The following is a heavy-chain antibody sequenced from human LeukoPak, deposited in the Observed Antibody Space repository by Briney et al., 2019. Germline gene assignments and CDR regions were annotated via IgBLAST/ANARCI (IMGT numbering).Heavy chain of an antibody. CDR2: IYYSGST. D-gene: IGHD5-18*01. J-gene: IGHJ3*02. CDR3: ARGYSYGYSGGSAFDI. V-gene: IGHV4-39*07. Sequence: SETLSLTCTVSGGSISSSSYYWGWIRQPPGKGLEWIGSIYYSGSTYYNPSLKSRVTISVDTSKNQFSLKLSSVTAADTAVYYCARGYSYGYSGGSAFDIWGQGTMVTVSS. CDR1: GGSISSSSYY.